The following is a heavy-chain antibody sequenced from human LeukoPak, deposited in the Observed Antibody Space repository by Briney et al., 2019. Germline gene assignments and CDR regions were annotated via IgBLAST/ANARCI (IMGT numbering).Heavy chain of an antibody. V-gene: IGHV3-30*01. D-gene: IGHD2-21*02. Sequence: PGGSLRLSCAASGFTFSSYAMHWVRQAPGKGLEWVAVISYDGSNKYYADSVKGRFTISRDNSKNTLYLQMNSLRAEDTAVYYCARYCGGHCYSTIDYWGQGTLVTVSS. CDR1: GFTFSSYA. CDR2: ISYDGSNK. J-gene: IGHJ4*02. CDR3: ARYCGGHCYSTIDY.